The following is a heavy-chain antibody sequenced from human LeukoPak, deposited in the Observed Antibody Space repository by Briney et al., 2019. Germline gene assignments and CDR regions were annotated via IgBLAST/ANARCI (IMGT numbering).Heavy chain of an antibody. CDR1: GFTFSSYS. CDR2: ISSSSSYI. D-gene: IGHD3-3*01. V-gene: IGHV3-21*01. CDR3: ARFPQNYDFWSGYSYFPYYFDY. Sequence: GGSLRLSCAASGFTFSSYSMNWVRQAPGKRLEWVSSISSSSSYIYYADSVKGRFTITRDNAKNSLYLQMNSLRAEDTAVYYCARFPQNYDFWSGYSYFPYYFDYWGQGTLVTVSS. J-gene: IGHJ4*02.